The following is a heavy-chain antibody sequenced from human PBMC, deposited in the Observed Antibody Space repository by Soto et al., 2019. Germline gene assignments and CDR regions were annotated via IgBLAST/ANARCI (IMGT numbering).Heavy chain of an antibody. CDR1: GYTFISYG. D-gene: IGHD1-26*01. V-gene: IGHV1-18*01. Sequence: QVQLVQSGAEVKKPGASVKVSCKASGYTFISYGISWVRQAPGQGLEWMGWISGYNGNTKYAQKLQGRVTMTTDTATRTAYTELRSLRSDDTAVYYCARDLGAQRVDYWGQGTLVTVSS. CDR3: ARDLGAQRVDY. CDR2: ISGYNGNT. J-gene: IGHJ4*02.